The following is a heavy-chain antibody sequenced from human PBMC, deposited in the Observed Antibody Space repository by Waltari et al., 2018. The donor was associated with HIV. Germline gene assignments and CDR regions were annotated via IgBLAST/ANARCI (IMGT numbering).Heavy chain of an antibody. V-gene: IGHV3-48*01. CDR2: ISGSSSAI. CDR3: ARDGWLRSAYGMDV. CDR1: GFTFSSFS. J-gene: IGHJ6*02. D-gene: IGHD5-12*01. Sequence: EVQLVESGGGLVQPGGSLRLSCATSGFTFSSFSMNWVRQAPGKGLEFSSYISGSSSAIYYADSVKGRFTISRDNARNSLYLQMNSLRAEDTAVYYCARDGWLRSAYGMDVWGQGTTVTVS.